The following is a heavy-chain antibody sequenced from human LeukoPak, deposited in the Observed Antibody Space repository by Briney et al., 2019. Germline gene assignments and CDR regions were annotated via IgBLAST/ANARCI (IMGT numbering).Heavy chain of an antibody. V-gene: IGHV4-59*01. Sequence: SETLSLTCTVSGGSISSYYWSWIRQPPGKGLEWIGYIYYSGSTTYNPSLKSRVTISLDTSKNQFSLKLSSVTAADTAVYYCARGPDSSRWYYYYMDVWGKGTTVTVSS. CDR2: IYYSGST. D-gene: IGHD6-13*01. CDR1: GGSISSYY. J-gene: IGHJ6*03. CDR3: ARGPDSSRWYYYYMDV.